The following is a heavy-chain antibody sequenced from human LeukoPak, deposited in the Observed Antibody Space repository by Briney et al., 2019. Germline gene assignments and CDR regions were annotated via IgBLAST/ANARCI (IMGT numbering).Heavy chain of an antibody. CDR1: GGSISSYY. Sequence: SETLSLTCTVSGGSISSYYWSWIRQPPGKGLEWIGYIYYSGSTNYNPSLRSRVTISVDTSKNQFSLKLSSVTAADTAVYYCARETSQKGAHYMDVWGKGTTVTISS. CDR3: ARETSQKGAHYMDV. D-gene: IGHD3-16*01. V-gene: IGHV4-59*01. CDR2: IYYSGST. J-gene: IGHJ6*03.